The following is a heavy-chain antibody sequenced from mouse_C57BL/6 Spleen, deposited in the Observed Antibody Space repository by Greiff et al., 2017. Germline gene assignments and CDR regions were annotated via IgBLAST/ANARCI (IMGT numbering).Heavy chain of an antibody. J-gene: IGHJ1*03. CDR1: GFTFSSYA. CDR3: ARDHGNYLYWYFDV. V-gene: IGHV5-4*01. CDR2: ISDGGSYT. Sequence: EVMLVESGGGLVKPGGSLKLSCAASGFTFSSYAMSWVRQTPEKRLEWVATISDGGSYTYYPDNVKGRFTISRDNAENNLYLQMSHLKSEDTAMYYCARDHGNYLYWYFDVWGTGTTVTVSS. D-gene: IGHD2-1*01.